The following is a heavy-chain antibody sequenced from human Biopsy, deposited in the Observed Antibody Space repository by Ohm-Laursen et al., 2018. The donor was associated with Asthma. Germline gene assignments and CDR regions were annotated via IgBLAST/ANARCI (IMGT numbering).Heavy chain of an antibody. CDR3: ARRGGLERYFDY. CDR1: GGSIGRGGYY. V-gene: IGHV4-30-4*08. J-gene: IGHJ4*02. Sequence: TLSLTWLVSGGSIGRGGYYWSWMRHFPGKGLEWIGYIYYSGSTNYNPSLKSRVTISVDTSKNQFSLKLSSVTAADTAVYFCARRGGLERYFDYWGQGTLVTVSS. D-gene: IGHD3-16*01. CDR2: IYYSGST.